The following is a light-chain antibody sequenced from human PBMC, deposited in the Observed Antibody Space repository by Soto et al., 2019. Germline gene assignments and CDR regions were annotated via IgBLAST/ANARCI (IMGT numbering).Light chain of an antibody. CDR2: GAS. CDR1: QSVSTF. V-gene: IGKV3-20*01. CDR3: QQYGSSPIT. J-gene: IGKJ1*01. Sequence: TQSPATLSLSPGERAILSCRASQSVSTFLAWFQQKPGQPPRLLIYGASSRATGIPDRFSGSGSGTDFTLTISRLEPEDFAVYYCQQYGSSPITFGQGTKVDIK.